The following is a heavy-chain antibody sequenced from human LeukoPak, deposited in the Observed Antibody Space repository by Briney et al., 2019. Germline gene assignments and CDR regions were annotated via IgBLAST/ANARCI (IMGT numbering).Heavy chain of an antibody. V-gene: IGHV1-69*01. CDR1: GGTFSSYA. CDR2: IIPIFGTA. J-gene: IGHJ4*02. D-gene: IGHD3-10*01. CDR3: ARSPITMVRGDPNYYFDY. Sequence: SVKVSCKSSGGTFSSYAISWVRQAPGQGLEWMGGIIPIFGTANYAQKFQGRVTITADESTSTAYMELSSLRSEDTAVYYCARSPITMVRGDPNYYFDYWGQGTLVTVSS.